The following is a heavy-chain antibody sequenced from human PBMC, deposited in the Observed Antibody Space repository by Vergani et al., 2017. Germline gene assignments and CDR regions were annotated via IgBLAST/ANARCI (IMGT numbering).Heavy chain of an antibody. CDR1: GGTFSSYA. Sequence: QVQLVQSGAEVKKPGSSVKVSCKASGGTFSSYAISWVRQAPGQGLEWRGRIIPILGIANYAQKFQGRVTITADKSTSTAYMELSSLRSEDTAVYYCARGRIAVAGTFDYWGQGTLVTVSS. V-gene: IGHV1-69*04. J-gene: IGHJ4*02. CDR2: IIPILGIA. CDR3: ARGRIAVAGTFDY. D-gene: IGHD6-19*01.